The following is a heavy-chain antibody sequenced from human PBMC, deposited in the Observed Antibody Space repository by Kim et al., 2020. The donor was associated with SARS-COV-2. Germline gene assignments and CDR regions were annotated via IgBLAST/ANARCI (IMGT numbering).Heavy chain of an antibody. Sequence: SVKVSCKASGGTFSSYAISWVRQAPGQGLEWMGGIIPIFGTANYAQKFQGRVTITADESTSTAYMELSSLRSEDTAVYYCAGCDSLTGCGPYYYYGMDVWGQGTTVTVSS. V-gene: IGHV1-69*13. CDR1: GGTFSSYA. CDR2: IIPIFGTA. CDR3: AGCDSLTGCGPYYYYGMDV. J-gene: IGHJ6*02. D-gene: IGHD3-9*01.